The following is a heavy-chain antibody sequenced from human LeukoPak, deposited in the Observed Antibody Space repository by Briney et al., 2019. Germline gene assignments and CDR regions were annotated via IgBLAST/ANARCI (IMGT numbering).Heavy chain of an antibody. CDR1: GFTVSSNY. D-gene: IGHD2-2*01. J-gene: IGHJ4*02. Sequence: GGSLRLSCAASGFTVSSNYMCWVRQAPGKGLEWVSSISSSSSYIYYADSVKGRFTISRDNAKNSLYLQMNSLRAEDTAVYYCARRYCSSTSCYPFDYWGQGTLVTVSS. CDR2: ISSSSSYI. V-gene: IGHV3-21*01. CDR3: ARRYCSSTSCYPFDY.